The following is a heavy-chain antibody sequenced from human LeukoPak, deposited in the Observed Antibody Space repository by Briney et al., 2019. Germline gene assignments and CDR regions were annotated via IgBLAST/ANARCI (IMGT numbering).Heavy chain of an antibody. D-gene: IGHD3-10*01. CDR2: FDPEDGET. CDR1: GYTLTELS. CDR3: ATDRTYTMVRGVSAKY. J-gene: IGHJ4*02. Sequence: ASVKVSCKVSGYTLTELSMHWVRQAPGKGLEWMGGFDPEDGETIYAQKFQGRVTMTEDTSTDTAYMELSSLRSEDTAVYYCATDRTYTMVRGVSAKYWGQGTLVTVSS. V-gene: IGHV1-24*01.